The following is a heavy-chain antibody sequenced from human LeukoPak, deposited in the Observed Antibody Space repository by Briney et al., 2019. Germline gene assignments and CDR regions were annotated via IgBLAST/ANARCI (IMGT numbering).Heavy chain of an antibody. CDR1: GYTFTGYY. CDR2: INPNSGGT. Sequence: WASVTVSCKASGYTFTGYYMHWVGQAPGEGLEGMGWINPNSGGTNYAQKFQGRVTMTRDTSISTAYMELSRLRSDDTAVYYCARERSGYSYGNYYYGMDVWGQGTTVTVSS. D-gene: IGHD5-18*01. J-gene: IGHJ6*02. V-gene: IGHV1-2*02. CDR3: ARERSGYSYGNYYYGMDV.